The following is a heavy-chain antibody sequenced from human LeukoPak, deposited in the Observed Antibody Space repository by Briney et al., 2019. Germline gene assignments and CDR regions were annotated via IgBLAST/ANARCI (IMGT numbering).Heavy chain of an antibody. CDR2: IDPNNGDT. D-gene: IGHD2-21*02. Sequence: ASVKVSCKTSGYPFTNYYYIHWIRQAPGQGLEWMGWIDPNNGDTNYAQKFQGRVSMTRDMSISTAYLELSRLRSGDTAVYFCARDYCGGDCSHDYWGQGTLVTVSS. CDR1: GYPFTNYYY. CDR3: ARDYCGGDCSHDY. V-gene: IGHV1-2*02. J-gene: IGHJ4*02.